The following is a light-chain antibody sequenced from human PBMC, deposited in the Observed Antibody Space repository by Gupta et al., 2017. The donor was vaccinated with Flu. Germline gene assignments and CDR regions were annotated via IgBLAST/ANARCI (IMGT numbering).Light chain of an antibody. J-gene: IGKJ4*02. V-gene: IGKV4-1*01. Sequence: DLVMTQPPDPLAVSLGESATTNCKSSKSMLYNANNKNFLAWYQQKREQPPKLLIYWASTRECGVPDRFSGSGSGTDFTLTISRLQAEDVAVYYYQQYYNPHTFGGGTKVEIK. CDR1: KSMLYNANNKNF. CDR3: QQYYNPHT. CDR2: WAS.